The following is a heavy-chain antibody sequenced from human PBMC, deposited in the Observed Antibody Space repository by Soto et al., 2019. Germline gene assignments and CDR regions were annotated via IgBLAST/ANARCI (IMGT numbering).Heavy chain of an antibody. CDR2: INHSGST. Sequence: PSETLSLTCTVSGGSISSGDYYWSWIRQPPGKGLEWIGEINHSGSTNYNPSLKSRVTISVDTSKNQFSLKLSSVTAADTAVYYCARGRHTGRRDYDYWGQGTLVTVSS. D-gene: IGHD3-10*01. J-gene: IGHJ4*02. CDR3: ARGRHTGRRDYDY. V-gene: IGHV4-39*07. CDR1: GGSISSGDYY.